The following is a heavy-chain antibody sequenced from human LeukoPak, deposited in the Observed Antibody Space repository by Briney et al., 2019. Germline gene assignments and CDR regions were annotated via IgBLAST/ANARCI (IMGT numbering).Heavy chain of an antibody. J-gene: IGHJ4*02. Sequence: SETLSLTCSVYGGSFSGFYWSWIRQPPGKGLEWIGEINHSGNSYYNTSLKSRVTFSVDTSKNHFSLKLSSVTAADTAVYFCARRGTVTDFDYWGQGTLVTVSS. CDR1: GGSFSGFY. V-gene: IGHV4-34*01. D-gene: IGHD4-11*01. CDR3: ARRGTVTDFDY. CDR2: INHSGNS.